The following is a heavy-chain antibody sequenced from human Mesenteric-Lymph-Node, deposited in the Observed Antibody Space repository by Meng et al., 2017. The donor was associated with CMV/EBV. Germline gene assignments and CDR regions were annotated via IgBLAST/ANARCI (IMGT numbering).Heavy chain of an antibody. D-gene: IGHD3-3*01. Sequence: GESLKISCAASGFTFSNSWMSWVRQAPGKGLEWVAYIKEDGSEKYYVDSVKGRFTISRDNAKNSLYLQMNSLRAEDTAVYYCARDRSGYYGYYGMDVWGQGTTVTVSS. CDR3: ARDRSGYYGYYGMDV. CDR2: IKEDGSEK. J-gene: IGHJ6*02. CDR1: GFTFSNSW. V-gene: IGHV3-7*01.